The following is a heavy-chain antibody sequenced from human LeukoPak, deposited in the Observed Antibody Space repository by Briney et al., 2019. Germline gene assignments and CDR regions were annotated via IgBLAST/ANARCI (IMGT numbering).Heavy chain of an antibody. Sequence: ASVKVSCKASGYTFTSYGISWVRQAPGQGLEWMGWISAYNGNTNYAQKLQGRVTMTTDTSTSTAYMDLTRLISNDTAVYYCAKQYPRIAAAGTQKKLLDYWGQGTLVTVSS. J-gene: IGHJ4*02. CDR2: ISAYNGNT. CDR3: AKQYPRIAAAGTQKKLLDY. CDR1: GYTFTSYG. V-gene: IGHV1-18*01. D-gene: IGHD6-25*01.